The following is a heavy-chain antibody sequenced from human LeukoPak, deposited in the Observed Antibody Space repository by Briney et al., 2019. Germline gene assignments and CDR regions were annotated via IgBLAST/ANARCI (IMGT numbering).Heavy chain of an antibody. CDR1: GFTFSSYE. J-gene: IGHJ4*02. CDR2: ISSSGSTI. V-gene: IGHV3-48*03. Sequence: GGSLRLSCAASGFTFSSYEMNWVRQAPGKGLEWVSYISSSGSTIYYADSVKGRFTISRDNAKNSLYLQMNSLRAEDTAVYYCARDQKNTMIVVPNRGNYFDYWGQGTLVTVSS. D-gene: IGHD3-22*01. CDR3: ARDQKNTMIVVPNRGNYFDY.